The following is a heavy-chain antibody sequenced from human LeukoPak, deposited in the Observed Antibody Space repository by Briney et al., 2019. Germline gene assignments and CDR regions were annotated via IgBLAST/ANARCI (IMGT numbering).Heavy chain of an antibody. CDR2: IIPIFGTA. D-gene: IGHD7-27*01. Sequence: GASVKVSCKASGGTFSSYAISWARQAPGQGLEWMGGIIPIFGTANYAQKFQGRVTITTDESTSTAYMELSSLRSEDTAVYYCARLGTGGTDYWGQGTLVTVSS. CDR3: ARLGTGGTDY. J-gene: IGHJ4*02. V-gene: IGHV1-69*05. CDR1: GGTFSSYA.